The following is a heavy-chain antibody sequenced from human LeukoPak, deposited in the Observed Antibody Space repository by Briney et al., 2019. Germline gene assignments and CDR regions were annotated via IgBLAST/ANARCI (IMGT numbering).Heavy chain of an antibody. J-gene: IGHJ6*03. CDR3: ARNTMRYCSSTSCSRDYMDV. D-gene: IGHD2-2*01. CDR1: GYTFTSYG. CDR2: ISAYNGNT. Sequence: GASVKVSCKASGYTFTSYGISWVRQAPGQGLEWMGWISAYNGNTNYAQKLQGRVTMTTDTSTSTAYMELRSLRSDDTAVYYCARNTMRYCSSTSCSRDYMDVWGKGTTVTISS. V-gene: IGHV1-18*01.